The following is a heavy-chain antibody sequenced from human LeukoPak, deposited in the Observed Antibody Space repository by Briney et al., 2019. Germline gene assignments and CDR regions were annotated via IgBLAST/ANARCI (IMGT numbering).Heavy chain of an antibody. CDR2: IYHSGST. CDR1: GGSISSGGYS. Sequence: SQTLSLTCAVSGGSISSGGYSWSWIRQPPGKGLEWIGYIYHSGSTYYNPSLKSRVTISVDRSKNQFSLKLSSVTAADTAVYYCARALVWGFDPWGQGTLVTVSS. J-gene: IGHJ5*02. D-gene: IGHD2-8*01. CDR3: ARALVWGFDP. V-gene: IGHV4-30-2*01.